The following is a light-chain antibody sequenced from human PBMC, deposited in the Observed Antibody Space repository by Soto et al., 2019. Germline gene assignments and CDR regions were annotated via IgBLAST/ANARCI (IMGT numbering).Light chain of an antibody. CDR1: SSDVGGYNY. CDR3: CSYAGSYTLRV. Sequence: QSVLTQPRSVSGSPGQSVTISCTGTSSDVGGYNYVSWYQQHPGKAPKLMIYDVSKRPSGVPDRFSGSKSGNTASLTISGLQAEDEADYYCCSYAGSYTLRVFGGGTKLTDL. V-gene: IGLV2-11*01. CDR2: DVS. J-gene: IGLJ2*01.